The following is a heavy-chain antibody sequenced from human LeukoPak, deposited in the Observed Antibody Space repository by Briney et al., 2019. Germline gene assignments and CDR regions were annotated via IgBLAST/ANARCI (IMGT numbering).Heavy chain of an antibody. CDR1: GFTFSSYG. Sequence: PGRSLRLSCAASGFTFSSYGMHWVRQAPGKGLEWVAVISYDGSNKYYADSVKGRFTISRDNSKNTLYLQMNSLRAEDTAVYYCAKQYDSSGYPYYFDYWGQGTLVTVSS. CDR2: ISYDGSNK. D-gene: IGHD3-22*01. J-gene: IGHJ4*02. CDR3: AKQYDSSGYPYYFDY. V-gene: IGHV3-30*18.